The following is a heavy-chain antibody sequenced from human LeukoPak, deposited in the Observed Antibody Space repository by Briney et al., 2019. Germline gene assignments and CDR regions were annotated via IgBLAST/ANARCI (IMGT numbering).Heavy chain of an antibody. CDR2: ISSTSSTI. CDR3: TRDFGGY. V-gene: IGHV3-48*01. J-gene: IGHJ4*02. CDR1: GFTFRSFA. D-gene: IGHD3-16*01. Sequence: PGGSLRLSCAASGFTFRSFAMSWVRQAPGKGLEWVSYISSTSSTIYYADSVKGRFTISRDNAKNSLYLQMNSLRAEDTAVYYCTRDFGGYWGQGTLVTVSS.